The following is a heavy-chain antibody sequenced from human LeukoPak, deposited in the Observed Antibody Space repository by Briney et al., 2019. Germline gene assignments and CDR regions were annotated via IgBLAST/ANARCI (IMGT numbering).Heavy chain of an antibody. CDR1: GGSFSGYY. D-gene: IGHD3-22*01. J-gene: IGHJ4*02. CDR2: INHSGST. V-gene: IGHV4-34*01. CDR3: ARGNYYDSSGYYGY. Sequence: SETLSPTCGVYGGSFSGYYWSWIRQPPGKGLEWIGEINHSGSTNYNPSLKSRVTISVDTSKNQFSPKLSSVTAADTAVYYCARGNYYDSSGYYGYWGQGTLVTVSS.